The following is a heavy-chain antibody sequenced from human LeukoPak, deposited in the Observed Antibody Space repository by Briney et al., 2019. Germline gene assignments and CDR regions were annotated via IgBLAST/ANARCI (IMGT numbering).Heavy chain of an antibody. CDR2: ISSISSTI. V-gene: IGHV3-48*04. J-gene: IGHJ3*02. CDR1: GFTFSTYT. CDR3: ARDHWVIPWEVAAAGTPDAFDI. Sequence: GGSLRLSCAASGFTFSTYTMNWVRQAPGKGLEWVSYISSISSTIYYADSVKGRFTISRDNAKNSPYLQMNSLRAEDTAVYYCARDHWVIPWEVAAAGTPDAFDIWGQGTMVTVSS. D-gene: IGHD6-13*01.